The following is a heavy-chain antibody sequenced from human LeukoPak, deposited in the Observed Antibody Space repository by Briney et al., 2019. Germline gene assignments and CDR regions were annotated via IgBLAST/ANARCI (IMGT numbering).Heavy chain of an antibody. V-gene: IGHV3-7*01. D-gene: IGHD3-3*01. Sequence: PGGSLRLSCAASGLSFSSYWMSWVRQAPGKGLEWVADIKQDGSEKYYVDSVKGRFTISRDNAKNSLYLQMNSLRAEDTAVYYCASRANDFWSGYYFDYWGQGTLITVSS. CDR2: IKQDGSEK. CDR1: GLSFSSYW. J-gene: IGHJ4*02. CDR3: ASRANDFWSGYYFDY.